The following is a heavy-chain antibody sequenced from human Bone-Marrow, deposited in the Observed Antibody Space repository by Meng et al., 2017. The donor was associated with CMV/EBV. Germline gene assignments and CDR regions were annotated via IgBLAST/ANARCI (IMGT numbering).Heavy chain of an antibody. CDR1: GFTFSSYG. D-gene: IGHD3-10*01. Sequence: GGSLRLSCAASGFTFSSYGMHWVRQAPGKGLEWVAVISYDGSNKYYADSVKGRFTISRDNSKNTLYLQMNSLRAEDTAVYYCARADQELVGEYYYYGMDVWGQGTTVTVSS. CDR2: ISYDGSNK. CDR3: ARADQELVGEYYYYGMDV. J-gene: IGHJ6*02. V-gene: IGHV3-30*19.